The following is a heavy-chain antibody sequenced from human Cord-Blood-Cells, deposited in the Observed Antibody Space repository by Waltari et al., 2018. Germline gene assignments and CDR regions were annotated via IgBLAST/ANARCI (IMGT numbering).Heavy chain of an antibody. CDR3: AKVPYYGDYEKCAFDI. CDR2: ISGSGVST. J-gene: IGHJ3*02. D-gene: IGHD4-17*01. CDR1: RFTFSSYA. V-gene: IGHV3-23*01. Sequence: EVQLLEAGGGLVQPGGSLRLSCAASRFTFSSYAMSWVRQAHGKGLEWDSAISGSGVSTYYVDPVKGRFTIPRDNSKNTLYRQTNRLRAEDPAVYSCAKVPYYGDYEKCAFDIWLQGTMVTVSS.